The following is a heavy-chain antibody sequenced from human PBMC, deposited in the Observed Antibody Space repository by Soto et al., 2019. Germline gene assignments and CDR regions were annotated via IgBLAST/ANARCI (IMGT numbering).Heavy chain of an antibody. D-gene: IGHD6-13*01. CDR1: GFTFSSYA. CDR3: ARDLSIAAALGIQVYYYCGMVV. CDR2: ISYDGSNK. J-gene: IGHJ6*02. V-gene: IGHV3-30-3*01. Sequence: QVQLVESGGGVVQPGRSLRLSCAASGFTFSSYAMHWVRQAPGKGLEWVAVISYDGSNKYYADSVKGRFTISRDNSKNKLYLQMNSLRAEDTAVYYCARDLSIAAALGIQVYYYCGMVVWGQGTTVTVSS.